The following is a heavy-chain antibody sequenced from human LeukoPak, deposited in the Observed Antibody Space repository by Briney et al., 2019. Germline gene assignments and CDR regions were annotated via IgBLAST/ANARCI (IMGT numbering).Heavy chain of an antibody. CDR3: ARGFGDWGLSWFDP. J-gene: IGHJ5*02. CDR1: GGSVSSGSYY. V-gene: IGHV4-61*01. CDR2: IYYSGSA. Sequence: SETLSLTCTVSGGSVSSGSYYWSWIRQPPGKGLEWIGYIYYSGSAKYNPSLKSRVTISVDTSKNQFSLKLTSVTAADTAVYYCARGFGDWGLSWFDPWGQGTLVAVSS. D-gene: IGHD3-10*01.